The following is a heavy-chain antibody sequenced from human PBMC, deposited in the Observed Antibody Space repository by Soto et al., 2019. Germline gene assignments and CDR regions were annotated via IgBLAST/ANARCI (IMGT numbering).Heavy chain of an antibody. CDR1: GGSISSSSYY. V-gene: IGHV4-39*01. CDR2: TYYSGST. Sequence: SETLSLTCTVSGGSISSSSYYWGWIRQPPGKGLEWIGSTYYSGSTYYNPSLKSRVTISVDTSKNQFSLKLSSVTAADTAVYYCARRCSGGSCYRYWYFDLWGRGTLVTVSS. CDR3: ARRCSGGSCYRYWYFDL. D-gene: IGHD2-15*01. J-gene: IGHJ2*01.